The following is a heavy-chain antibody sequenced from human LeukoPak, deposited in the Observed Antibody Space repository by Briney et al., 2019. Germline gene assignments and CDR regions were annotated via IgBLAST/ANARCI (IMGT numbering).Heavy chain of an antibody. V-gene: IGHV1-69*05. D-gene: IGHD5-12*01. CDR3: ARESGGYSGYDFYWFDP. CDR1: GGTFSSYA. J-gene: IGHJ5*02. Sequence: SVKVSCKASGGTFSSYAISWVRQAPGQGLEWMGGIIPIFDTANYEQKFQSRVTITTDESTSTAYMELSSLRSEDTAVYYCARESGGYSGYDFYWFDPWGQGTLVTVSS. CDR2: IIPIFDTA.